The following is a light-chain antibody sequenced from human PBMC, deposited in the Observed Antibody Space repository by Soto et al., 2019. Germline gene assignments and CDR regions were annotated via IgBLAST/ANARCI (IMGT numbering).Light chain of an antibody. V-gene: IGLV2-14*03. J-gene: IGLJ1*01. CDR1: SSDIGHYDY. CDR3: CSLTTSHTYV. CDR2: HVT. Sequence: QSALTQPASVSGSPGQSINISCTRTSSDIGHYDYVSWYQQHPGKAPKLMIYHVTYRPSGVSNRYSGSKSGNSASLTISGLQADDEADYYCCSLTTSHTYVFGSGTKVTVL.